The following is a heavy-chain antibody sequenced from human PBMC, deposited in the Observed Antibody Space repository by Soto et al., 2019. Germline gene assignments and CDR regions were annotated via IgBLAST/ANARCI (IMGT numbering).Heavy chain of an antibody. CDR2: SRDKAQGYST. CDR3: LTDPGEYETF. J-gene: IGHJ4*02. V-gene: IGHV3-72*01. Sequence: EVQLVESGGGLVQPGGSLRLSCAGSGFTLSDHYIDWVRQAPGKGLEWVGRSRDKAQGYSTAYAASVKGRFTTSRDESKNSVYLQMNNLKAEDTAVYYCLTDPGEYETFWGQGTLVTVSS. D-gene: IGHD4-17*01. CDR1: GFTLSDHY.